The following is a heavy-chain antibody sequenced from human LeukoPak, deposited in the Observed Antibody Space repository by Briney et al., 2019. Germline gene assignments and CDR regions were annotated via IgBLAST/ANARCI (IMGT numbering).Heavy chain of an antibody. CDR1: GFTFSSYA. J-gene: IGHJ4*02. Sequence: GGSLRLSCAASGFTFSSYAMSWVRQAPGKGLEWVSAISGSGGSTYYADSVKGRFTISRDNSKNTLYLQMNSLRAEDTAVYYCAKDVLQWLAPIYHFDYWGQGTLVTVSS. CDR3: AKDVLQWLAPIYHFDY. V-gene: IGHV3-23*01. D-gene: IGHD6-19*01. CDR2: ISGSGGST.